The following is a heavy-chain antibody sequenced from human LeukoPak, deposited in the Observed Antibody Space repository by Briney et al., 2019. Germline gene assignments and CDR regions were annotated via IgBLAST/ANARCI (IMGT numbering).Heavy chain of an antibody. J-gene: IGHJ4*02. V-gene: IGHV3-7*01. CDR1: GFTFSNYW. Sequence: PGGSLRLSCAASGFTFSNYWMSWVRQAPGKGLEWVANINQDGGAKYYVDSLEGRFTISRDNIEKSLYLQLNSLTADDTAVYYCAREVTPYYWGQGTLVTVSS. CDR2: INQDGGAK. D-gene: IGHD2-21*02. CDR3: AREVTPYY.